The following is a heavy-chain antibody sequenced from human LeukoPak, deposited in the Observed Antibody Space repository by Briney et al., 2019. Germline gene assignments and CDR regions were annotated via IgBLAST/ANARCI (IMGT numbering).Heavy chain of an antibody. J-gene: IGHJ4*02. CDR1: GYSISSGYY. CDR3: AREYSSGWYVE. CDR2: IYHSGST. Sequence: SETLSLTCTVSGYSISSGYYWGWIRQPPGKGLEWIGSIYHSGSTYYNPSLKSRVTISVDTSKNQFSLKLSSVTAADTAVYYCAREYSSGWYVEWGQGTLVTVSS. D-gene: IGHD6-19*01. V-gene: IGHV4-38-2*02.